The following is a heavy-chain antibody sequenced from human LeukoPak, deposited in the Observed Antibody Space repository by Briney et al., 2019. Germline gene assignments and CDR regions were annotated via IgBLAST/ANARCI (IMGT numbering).Heavy chain of an antibody. J-gene: IGHJ6*03. D-gene: IGHD3-16*02. CDR3: ARMYYDYVWGSYRYMDV. Sequence: SETLSLTCTVSDGSISGYSWSWIRQPPGKGLEWIGSIYYSGSTYYNPSLKSRVTISVDTSKNQFSLKLSSVTAADTAVYYCARMYYDYVWGSYRYMDVWGKGTTVTVSS. V-gene: IGHV4-39*07. CDR2: IYYSGST. CDR1: DGSISGYS.